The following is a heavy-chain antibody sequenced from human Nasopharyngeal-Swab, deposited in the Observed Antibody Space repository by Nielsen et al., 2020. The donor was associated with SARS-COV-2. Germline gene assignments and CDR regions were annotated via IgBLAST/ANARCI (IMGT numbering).Heavy chain of an antibody. CDR2: INHSGST. Sequence: GSLRLSCAASGFTFSSYAMSWIRQLPGKGLDWIGEINHSGSTNYNPSLKSRVTISVDTSKNQFSLKLSSVTAADTAVYYCARGGRITIFGVVIRGHYYYYMDVWGKGTTVTVSS. D-gene: IGHD3-3*01. J-gene: IGHJ6*03. CDR3: ARGGRITIFGVVIRGHYYYYMDV. V-gene: IGHV4-34*01. CDR1: GFTFSSYA.